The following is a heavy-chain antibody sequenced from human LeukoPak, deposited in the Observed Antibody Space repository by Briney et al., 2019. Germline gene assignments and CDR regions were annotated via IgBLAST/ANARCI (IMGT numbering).Heavy chain of an antibody. Sequence: PGGSLRLSCAASGFTFSSYGMHWVRQAPGKGLEWVAAIWYDGSNKYYADSVKGRFTISRDNSKNTLYLQMNSLRAEDTAVYYCASTQGDIYYYYGMDVWGQGTTVTVSS. CDR1: GFTFSSYG. D-gene: IGHD2-21*02. V-gene: IGHV3-33*01. CDR2: IWYDGSNK. CDR3: ASTQGDIYYYYGMDV. J-gene: IGHJ6*02.